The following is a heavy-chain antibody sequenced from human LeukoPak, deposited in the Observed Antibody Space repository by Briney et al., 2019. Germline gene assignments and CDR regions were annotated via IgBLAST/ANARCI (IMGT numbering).Heavy chain of an antibody. CDR1: GGSIGSYY. CDR3: ARDPGAGARYMDV. Sequence: PSETLSLTCTVSGGSIGSYYWSWVRQPPGKGLEWIGSFYYRGNTKSNPSLESRVTISVDTSKNQFSLKLRSVTAADTAVYYCARDPGAGARYMDVWGQGTTVTVSS. J-gene: IGHJ6*03. V-gene: IGHV4-59*01. D-gene: IGHD6-19*01. CDR2: FYYRGNT.